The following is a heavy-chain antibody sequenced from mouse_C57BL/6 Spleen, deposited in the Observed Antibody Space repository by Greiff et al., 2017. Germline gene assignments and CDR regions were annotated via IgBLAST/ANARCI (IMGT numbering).Heavy chain of an antibody. J-gene: IGHJ3*01. CDR1: GYTFTSYW. D-gene: IGHD2-4*01. CDR2: IYPGSGST. V-gene: IGHV1-55*01. Sequence: QVQLQQPGAELVKPGASVKMSCKASGYTFTSYWITWVKQRPGQGLAWIGDIYPGSGSTNYNEKFKSKATLTVDTSSSTAYMQLSSLTSEYSAVYYCARWNDYDEAWFAYWGQGTLVTVSA. CDR3: ARWNDYDEAWFAY.